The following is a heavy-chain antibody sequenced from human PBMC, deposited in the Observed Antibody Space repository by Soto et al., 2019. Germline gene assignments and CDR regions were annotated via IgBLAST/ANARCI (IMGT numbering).Heavy chain of an antibody. CDR2: ISYDESQK. V-gene: IGHV3-30*18. Sequence: QVQLVESGGGVVQPGRSLRLSCAASGFTFSSYGMHWVRQAPGKGLEWVAVISYDESQKYYADSVKGRFTISRDNSKKTLYLKMNRLHTEDKAVYYCAQDGRYQYRSSWSDWFDPWGQGTPVTVSS. D-gene: IGHD6-13*01. CDR3: AQDGRYQYRSSWSDWFDP. CDR1: GFTFSSYG. J-gene: IGHJ5*02.